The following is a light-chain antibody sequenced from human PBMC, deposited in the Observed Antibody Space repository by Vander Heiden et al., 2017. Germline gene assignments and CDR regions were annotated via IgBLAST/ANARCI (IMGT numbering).Light chain of an antibody. CDR1: QSVLYSSNNKNC. CDR2: WAS. CDR3: QQYYSTPLT. V-gene: IGKV4-1*01. J-gene: IGKJ4*01. Sequence: DIVMTQFLDSLAVSLGERATINCKSSQSVLYSSNNKNCLAWYQQKPGQSPKLLIYWASTRESGVPDRFSGSGSGTDFTLTISSLQAEDVAVYYCQQYYSTPLTFGGGTKVEIK.